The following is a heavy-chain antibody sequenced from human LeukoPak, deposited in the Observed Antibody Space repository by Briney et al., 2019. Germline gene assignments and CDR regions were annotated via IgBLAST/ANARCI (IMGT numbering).Heavy chain of an antibody. Sequence: SETLSLTCAVYGGSFSGYYWSWIRQPPGKGLEWIGEINHSGSTNYNPSLKSRVTISVDTSKNQFSLKLSSVTAADTAVYYCARGTKRRDSSGYYYRNWFDPWGQGTLVTVSS. J-gene: IGHJ5*02. CDR2: INHSGST. CDR1: GGSFSGYY. CDR3: ARGTKRRDSSGYYYRNWFDP. D-gene: IGHD3-22*01. V-gene: IGHV4-34*01.